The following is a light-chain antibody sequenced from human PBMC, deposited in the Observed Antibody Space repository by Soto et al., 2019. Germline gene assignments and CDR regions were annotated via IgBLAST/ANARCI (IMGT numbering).Light chain of an antibody. CDR3: QQYNHFWT. Sequence: EIVMTQSAATLSVSRGERATLSCRASLSGSSNLAWDQQKPGQAPRRLIYGAPTRATGIPPRFTGSGSGTEFTLPITSRQSEHFAVYYCQQYNHFWTFGQGTKVEIK. CDR2: GAP. V-gene: IGKV3-15*01. J-gene: IGKJ1*01. CDR1: LSGSSN.